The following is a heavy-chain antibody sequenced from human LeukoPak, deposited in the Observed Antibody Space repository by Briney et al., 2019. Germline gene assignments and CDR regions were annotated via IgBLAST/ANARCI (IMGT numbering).Heavy chain of an antibody. D-gene: IGHD2-2*02. V-gene: IGHV1-8*03. Sequence: ASVKVSCKASGYTFTSYDINWVRQATGQGLEWMGWMNPNSGNTGYAQKFQGRVTITRNTSISTAYMELSSLRSEDTAVYYCARGLGFCSSTSCYTPFDYWGQGTLVTVSS. CDR3: ARGLGFCSSTSCYTPFDY. J-gene: IGHJ4*02. CDR1: GYTFTSYD. CDR2: MNPNSGNT.